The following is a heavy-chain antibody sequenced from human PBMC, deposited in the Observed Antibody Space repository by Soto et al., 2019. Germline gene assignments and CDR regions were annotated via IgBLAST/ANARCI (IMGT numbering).Heavy chain of an antibody. Sequence: SETLSLTCAVNGGSFSGFYWSWIRQPPGEGLEWIGEFNHGGSTSYNPSLKSRVAISTDTSKSQVSLTLTSVTAADTAVYYCARHAFSSSWYLRQWLGFDYWGQGTLVTVS. CDR1: GGSFSGFY. CDR2: FNHGGST. V-gene: IGHV4-34*01. J-gene: IGHJ4*02. CDR3: ARHAFSSSWYLRQWLGFDY. D-gene: IGHD6-13*01.